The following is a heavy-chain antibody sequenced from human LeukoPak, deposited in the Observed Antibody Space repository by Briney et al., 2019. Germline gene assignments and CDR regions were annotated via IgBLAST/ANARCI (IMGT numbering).Heavy chain of an antibody. CDR3: ARSNQADDY. CDR2: INPGGSST. J-gene: IGHJ4*02. Sequence: PGGSLRLSCAASGFTFKTNWMHWVRQVPGKGLVWVSRINPGGSSTAYADSVKGRFTISRDNAKNTLYLQMDSLRAEDTAIYYCARSNQADDYWGQGTLVTVSS. V-gene: IGHV3-74*01. CDR1: GFTFKTNW. D-gene: IGHD1-14*01.